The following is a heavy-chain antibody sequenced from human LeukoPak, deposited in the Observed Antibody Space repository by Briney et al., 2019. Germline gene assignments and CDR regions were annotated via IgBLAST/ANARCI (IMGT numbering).Heavy chain of an antibody. V-gene: IGHV4-59*01. Sequence: SETLSLTCTVSGVSISSYYWSWIRQPPGKGLEWIGYIYYSESTNYNPSLESRVTISVDTSKNQFSLRLSSVTAADTAVYFCASKSERFLETGAFDIWGQGTMVTVSS. D-gene: IGHD3-3*01. CDR3: ASKSERFLETGAFDI. CDR1: GVSISSYY. CDR2: IYYSEST. J-gene: IGHJ3*02.